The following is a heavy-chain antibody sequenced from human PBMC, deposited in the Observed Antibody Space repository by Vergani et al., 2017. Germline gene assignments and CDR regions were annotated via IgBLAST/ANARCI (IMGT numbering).Heavy chain of an antibody. J-gene: IGHJ4*02. Sequence: QLQLQESGPGLVKPSETLSLTCTVSGGSISSSSYYWGWIRQPPGKGLEWIGSIYYSGSTYYNPSLKSRVTISVDTSKNQFSLKLSSVTAADTAVYYCASALTGSGWYYFDYWGQGTLVTVSS. CDR2: IYYSGST. CDR1: GGSISSSSYY. CDR3: ASALTGSGWYYFDY. D-gene: IGHD6-19*01. V-gene: IGHV4-39*01.